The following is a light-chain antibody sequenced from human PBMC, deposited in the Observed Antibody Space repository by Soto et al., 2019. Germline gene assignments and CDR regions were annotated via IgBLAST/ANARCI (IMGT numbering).Light chain of an antibody. V-gene: IGLV2-14*03. J-gene: IGLJ1*01. CDR3: SSYTRGGTRYV. CDR2: DVN. Sequence: QSALTQPASVSGSPGQPLTISCTGTSGDIGSNNFVSWYQQHPGKAPKLIIFDVNNRPSGVSNRFSGSKSGNTASLTISALQADDEADYYCSSYTRGGTRYVFGLGTKVTVL. CDR1: SGDIGSNNF.